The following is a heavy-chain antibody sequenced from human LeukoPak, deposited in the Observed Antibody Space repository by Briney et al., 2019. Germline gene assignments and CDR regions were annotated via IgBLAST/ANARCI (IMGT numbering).Heavy chain of an antibody. J-gene: IGHJ4*02. CDR3: AKDFGYCINGVCYGTAFDY. CDR2: ISCSGGST. V-gene: IGHV3-23*01. D-gene: IGHD2-8*01. Sequence: GGSLTLSCAASGFTFSSYAMSRVPQAPGLGLEGLTDISCSGGSTYYTYSVKVRFTISRDNSNNPLYLRMNGLRAEDTAVYYCAKDFGYCINGVCYGTAFDYWGQGTLVTVSS. CDR1: GFTFSSYA.